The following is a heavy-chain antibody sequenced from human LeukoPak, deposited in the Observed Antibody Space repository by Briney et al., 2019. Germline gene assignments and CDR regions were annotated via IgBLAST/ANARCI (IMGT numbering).Heavy chain of an antibody. D-gene: IGHD3-22*01. V-gene: IGHV1-2*02. Sequence: ASVKVSCKASGYSFTAYYMHWVRQAPGQGLEWMGWINPNSGGTNYAQKFRGRVTMTRDTSISTAYMELSRLRSDDTAVYYCARQITMIAQNWFDPWGQGTLVTVSS. CDR1: GYSFTAYY. J-gene: IGHJ5*02. CDR3: ARQITMIAQNWFDP. CDR2: INPNSGGT.